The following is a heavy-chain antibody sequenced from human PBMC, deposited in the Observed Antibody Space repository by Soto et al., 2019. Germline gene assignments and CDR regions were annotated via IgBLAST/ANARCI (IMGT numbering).Heavy chain of an antibody. CDR1: GGSISSSSYY. D-gene: IGHD6-19*01. CDR3: ARHVAGHSSGLDY. V-gene: IGHV4-39*01. J-gene: IGHJ4*02. CDR2: IYYSGNT. Sequence: QLQLQESGPGLVKPSETLSLTCTVSGGSISSSSYYWGWIRQPPGKGLEWIGSIYYSGNTYYNPSLKSRVTISVDPSKSQFSLKLRSVTAADTAVYYCARHVAGHSSGLDYWGQGTLVTVSS.